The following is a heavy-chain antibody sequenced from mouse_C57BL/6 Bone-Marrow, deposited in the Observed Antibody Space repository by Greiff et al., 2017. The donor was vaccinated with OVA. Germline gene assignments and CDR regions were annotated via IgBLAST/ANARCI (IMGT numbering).Heavy chain of an antibody. V-gene: IGHV2-9*01. Sequence: VKLMESGPGLVAPSQSLSITCTVSGFSLTSYGVDWVRQPPGKGLEWLGAIWGGGSTNYNSALMSSLSIRKDNTKSQVFLKMNSLQTDDTAMYYCTKSNWDRPFAYWGQGTLVTVSA. J-gene: IGHJ3*01. CDR2: IWGGGST. CDR3: TKSNWDRPFAY. CDR1: GFSLTSYG. D-gene: IGHD4-1*01.